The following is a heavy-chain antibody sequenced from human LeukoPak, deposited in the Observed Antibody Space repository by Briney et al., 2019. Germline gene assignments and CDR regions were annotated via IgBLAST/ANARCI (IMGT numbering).Heavy chain of an antibody. Sequence: GGSLRLSCAASGFTFSSYSMNWVRQAPGKGLEWVSSISGSSSYIYYADSVKGRFTISRDNSKNTLYLQMNSLRAEDTAVYYCAKDPMVRGLTYDNWGQGTLVTVSS. J-gene: IGHJ4*02. D-gene: IGHD3-10*01. CDR2: ISGSSSYI. CDR3: AKDPMVRGLTYDN. V-gene: IGHV3-21*04. CDR1: GFTFSSYS.